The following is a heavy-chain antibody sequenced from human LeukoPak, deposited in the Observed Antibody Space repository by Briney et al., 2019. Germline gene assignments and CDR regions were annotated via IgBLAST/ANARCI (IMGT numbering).Heavy chain of an antibody. D-gene: IGHD2-2*01. Sequence: PSETLSLTCAVSGGSISSSSYYWGWIRQPPGKGLEWIGSIYYSGSTYYNPSLKSRVTISVDTSENQFSLKLSSVTAADTAVYYCARGLPSCYFDYWGQGTLVTVSS. V-gene: IGHV4-39*01. CDR2: IYYSGST. CDR1: GGSISSSSYY. J-gene: IGHJ4*02. CDR3: ARGLPSCYFDY.